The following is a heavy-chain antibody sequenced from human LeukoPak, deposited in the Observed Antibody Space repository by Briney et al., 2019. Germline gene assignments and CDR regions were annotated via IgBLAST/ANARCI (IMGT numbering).Heavy chain of an antibody. J-gene: IGHJ3*02. CDR2: INPNGGGT. Sequence: ASVKVSCKTSGYTFTGYYIHWVRQAPGQGLEWMGWINPNGGGTNSAQKFQGRVTMTRDTSISTAYMELSRLRSDDTAVYYCVRDVDHYHSTGKGLVDIWGQGTMVTVSS. D-gene: IGHD3-22*01. V-gene: IGHV1-2*02. CDR1: GYTFTGYY. CDR3: VRDVDHYHSTGKGLVDI.